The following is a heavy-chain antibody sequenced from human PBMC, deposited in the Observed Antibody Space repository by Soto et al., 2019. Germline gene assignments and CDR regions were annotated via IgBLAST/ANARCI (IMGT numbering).Heavy chain of an antibody. CDR3: AREGRTVYSFGLDY. D-gene: IGHD5-18*01. Sequence: QVQLQESGPGLVKPSQTLSLTCTVSGGSISSGGYYWSWIRQHPGKGLEWIGYIYYSGSTYYNPSLKSRGTTPVDTSTNQFSLQLNSVTSADTAVYYCAREGRTVYSFGLDYWGQGTLVTVSS. CDR1: GGSISSGGYY. CDR2: IYYSGST. V-gene: IGHV4-31*03. J-gene: IGHJ4*02.